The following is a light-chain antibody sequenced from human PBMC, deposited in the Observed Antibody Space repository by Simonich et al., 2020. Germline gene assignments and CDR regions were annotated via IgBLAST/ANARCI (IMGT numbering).Light chain of an antibody. Sequence: DIQMTQSPSTLSASVGDRVTITCRASQSISSWLAWYQQKPGKAPKLLIYKASSLESGVPSRFSGRGSGTEFTLTISSRQPDDFATYDCQQYNSYLYTFGQGTKLEIK. J-gene: IGKJ2*01. V-gene: IGKV1-5*03. CDR1: QSISSW. CDR3: QQYNSYLYT. CDR2: KAS.